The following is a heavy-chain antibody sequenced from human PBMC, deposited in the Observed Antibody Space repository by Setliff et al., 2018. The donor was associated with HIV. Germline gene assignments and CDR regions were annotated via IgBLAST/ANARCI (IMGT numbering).Heavy chain of an antibody. CDR3: ARTPKDYDQYFFDR. J-gene: IGHJ4*02. D-gene: IGHD3-22*01. Sequence: PSETLSLTCTVSDDPINSFYWSWIRQPPGKGLEWIGYIYTSGSTNYNPSLEGRVTISVDTSKNQFSLKLSSVTAADTAVYYCARTPKDYDQYFFDRWGQGTLVTVSS. CDR2: IYTSGST. V-gene: IGHV4-4*09. CDR1: DDPINSFY.